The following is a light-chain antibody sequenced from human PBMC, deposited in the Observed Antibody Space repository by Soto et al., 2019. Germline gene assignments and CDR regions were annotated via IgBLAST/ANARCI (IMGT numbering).Light chain of an antibody. CDR1: QDISNY. CDR3: QQYDNLPYT. V-gene: IGKV1-33*01. J-gene: IGKJ2*01. CDR2: DAS. Sequence: DIPMTQSPSSLSASVGDRVTITCQASQDISNYLNWYQQKPGKAPKLLIYDASNLETGVPSRFSGSGSGTDFTFTISSLQPEDIATYYCQQYDNLPYTFGQETKLEIK.